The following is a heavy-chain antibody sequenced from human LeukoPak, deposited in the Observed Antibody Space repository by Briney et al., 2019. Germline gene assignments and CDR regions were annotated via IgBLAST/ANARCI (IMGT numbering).Heavy chain of an antibody. CDR1: GFTFSSSA. V-gene: IGHV1-58*02. CDR2: IVVGSGNT. D-gene: IGHD3-10*01. Sequence: SVKVSCKASGFTFSSSAMQWVRQARGQRLEWMGWIVVGSGNTNYAQKFQERVTITRDMSTSTAYMELSRLRSDDTAVYYCARDYYGSGSQTWGNWFDPWGQGTLVTVSS. CDR3: ARDYYGSGSQTWGNWFDP. J-gene: IGHJ5*02.